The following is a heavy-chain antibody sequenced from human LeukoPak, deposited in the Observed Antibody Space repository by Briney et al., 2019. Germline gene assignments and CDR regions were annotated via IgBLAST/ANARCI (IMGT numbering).Heavy chain of an antibody. CDR2: ISYDGSNK. D-gene: IGHD3-22*01. CDR3: ARETHYYDSSGYYRTSYFDY. V-gene: IGHV3-30-3*01. J-gene: IGHJ4*02. Sequence: GGSLRLSCAASGFTFSSYAMHWVRQAPGKGLEWVAVISYDGSNKYYADSVKGRFTISRDNSKNTLYLQMNSLRAEDTAVYYCARETHYYDSSGYYRTSYFDYWGRGTLVTVSS. CDR1: GFTFSSYA.